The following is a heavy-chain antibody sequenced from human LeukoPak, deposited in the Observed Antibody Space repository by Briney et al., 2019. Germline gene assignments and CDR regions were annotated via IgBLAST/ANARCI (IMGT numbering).Heavy chain of an antibody. Sequence: GASVKVSCKASGGTFSSYAISWVRQAPGQGLEWMGFINPNTGGTSYAQKFQARVTMTRDTSISTAYMELSGLRSDDTAVYYCARRYDFWSGYPTAFDYWGQGTLVTVSS. D-gene: IGHD3-3*01. J-gene: IGHJ4*02. CDR2: INPNTGGT. V-gene: IGHV1-2*02. CDR1: GGTFSSYA. CDR3: ARRYDFWSGYPTAFDY.